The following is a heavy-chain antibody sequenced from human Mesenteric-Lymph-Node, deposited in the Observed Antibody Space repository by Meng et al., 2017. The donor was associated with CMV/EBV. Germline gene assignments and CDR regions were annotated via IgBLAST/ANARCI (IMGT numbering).Heavy chain of an antibody. V-gene: IGHV3-30*02. Sequence: LSLTCAATGFNFSIYGMYWVRQAPGKGLEWVTFIRYDGSNEYYADSVKGRFTISKDNAKSTLYLQMNSLRAEDTAVYYCARDQADTTYYYGMDVWGQGTTVTVSS. J-gene: IGHJ6*02. CDR3: ARDQADTTYYYGMDV. D-gene: IGHD5-18*01. CDR2: IRYDGSNE. CDR1: GFNFSIYG.